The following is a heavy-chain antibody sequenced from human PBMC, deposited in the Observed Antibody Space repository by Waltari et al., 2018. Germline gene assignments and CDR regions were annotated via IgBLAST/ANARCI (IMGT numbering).Heavy chain of an antibody. V-gene: IGHV1-69*14. J-gene: IGHJ6*03. D-gene: IGHD3-22*01. CDR1: GGSFASYG. CDR3: AGGYYESSGFSFYYFYHMDV. CDR2: IIPTVGTT. Sequence: QVQLVQSGAEVKKPGSSVTVSCKASGGSFASYGISWVRQAPGQGLALMGGIIPTVGTTNYAQKFQGRVTINADKSTSTAYMHLTSLRSEDAAVYYCAGGYYESSGFSFYYFYHMDVWGKGTTVTVSS.